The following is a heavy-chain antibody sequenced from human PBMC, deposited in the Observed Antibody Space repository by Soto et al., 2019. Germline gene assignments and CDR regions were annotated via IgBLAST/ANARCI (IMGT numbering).Heavy chain of an antibody. J-gene: IGHJ4*02. V-gene: IGHV3-23*01. D-gene: IGHD6-19*01. CDR2: ISGSGGST. CDR1: GFRFSSDA. Sequence: EVQLLESGGGLVQPGESLRLSCAASGFRFSSDAMSWVRQGPGKGLAWVAAISGSGGSTLYTDFVKGRFTISRDNSKNMLYVEMNGLRGEDTAVYYCAKKSPSGWADWGQGTLVPVSS. CDR3: AKKSPSGWAD.